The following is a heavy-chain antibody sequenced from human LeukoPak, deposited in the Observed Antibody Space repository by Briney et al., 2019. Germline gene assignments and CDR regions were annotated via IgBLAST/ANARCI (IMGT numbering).Heavy chain of an antibody. Sequence: PLQTLSLTCTVSGGSITSGSYYCGWVRQPAGKGLEWIVRIYITGSTYYNPSLNSRVTISLDTSKNQFSPKLSSVTAADTSVYYCARDHTAMAFDYWGQGTLVTISS. J-gene: IGHJ4*02. CDR2: IYITGST. V-gene: IGHV4-61*02. CDR1: GGSITSGSYY. D-gene: IGHD5-18*01. CDR3: ARDHTAMAFDY.